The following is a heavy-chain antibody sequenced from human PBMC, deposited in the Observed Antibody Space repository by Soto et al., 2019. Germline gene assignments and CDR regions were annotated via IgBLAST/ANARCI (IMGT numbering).Heavy chain of an antibody. CDR2: ISAYNGNT. J-gene: IGHJ4*02. D-gene: IGHD3-3*01. Sequence: QVQLVQSGAEVKKPGASVKVSCKASGYTFTSYGISWVRQAPGQGLEWMGWISAYNGNTNYAQKLQGRVTMTTDTSTSTAYMEVRSLRSDDTAVYYCARGLETLFGVVIAGLDFDYWGQGTLVTVSS. V-gene: IGHV1-18*01. CDR3: ARGLETLFGVVIAGLDFDY. CDR1: GYTFTSYG.